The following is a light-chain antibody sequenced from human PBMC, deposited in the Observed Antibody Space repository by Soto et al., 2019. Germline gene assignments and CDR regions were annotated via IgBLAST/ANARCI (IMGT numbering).Light chain of an antibody. CDR2: LGS. CDR3: MQPLQSWT. J-gene: IGKJ1*01. V-gene: IGKV2-28*01. Sequence: DIVMTQSPLSLPVTPGEPASISCRSSQSLLHSNGYNYLDWYLQKPGQSPQLLIYLGSNRACGVPARFSGSGSRTDFTLKISRVEAEDVGVYYCMQPLQSWTFGQGTKVEIK. CDR1: QSLLHSNGYNY.